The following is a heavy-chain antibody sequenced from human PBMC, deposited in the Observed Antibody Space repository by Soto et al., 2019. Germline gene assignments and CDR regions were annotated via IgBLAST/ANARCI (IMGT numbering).Heavy chain of an antibody. CDR2: IYYSGST. CDR3: ARPQASNYDFWSGYSDAFDI. CDR1: GGSISSSSYY. V-gene: IGHV4-39*01. D-gene: IGHD3-3*01. Sequence: SETLSLTCTVSGGSISSSSYYWGWIRQPPGKGLEWIGSIYYSGSTYYNPSLKSRVTISVDTSKNQFSLKLSSVTAADTAVYYCARPQASNYDFWSGYSDAFDIWGQGTMVTVSS. J-gene: IGHJ3*02.